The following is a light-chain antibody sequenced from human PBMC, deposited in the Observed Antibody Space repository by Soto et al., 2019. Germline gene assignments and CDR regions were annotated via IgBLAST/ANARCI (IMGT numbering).Light chain of an antibody. CDR1: SSNIGTYT. V-gene: IGLV1-44*01. J-gene: IGLJ3*02. CDR2: SNY. CDR3: AAWDDSLNGVV. Sequence: QSVLTQPPSASGTPGQRVTISCSGSSSNIGTYTVNWYQQLPGTAPKLLIVSNYQRPSGVPDRLSGSKSGTSASLAISGLQSEDEDDYFCAAWDDSLNGVVFGGGTKLTVL.